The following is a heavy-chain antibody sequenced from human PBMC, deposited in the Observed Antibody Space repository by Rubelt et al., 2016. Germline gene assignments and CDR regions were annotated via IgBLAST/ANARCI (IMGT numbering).Heavy chain of an antibody. Sequence: QVQLVQAGAEVKKPGASVKVSCKASGYTITSYARHWVHQAPGQRLEGKGWFHGGNGNTKDLQKFQGRVTMTRDTAASTAYMELSSLRSEDTAVYYCARKGYGYGMDVWGQGTTVTVSS. CDR2: FHGGNGNT. V-gene: IGHV1-3*01. CDR3: ARKGYGYGMDV. CDR1: GYTITSYA. J-gene: IGHJ6*02. D-gene: IGHD3-16*01.